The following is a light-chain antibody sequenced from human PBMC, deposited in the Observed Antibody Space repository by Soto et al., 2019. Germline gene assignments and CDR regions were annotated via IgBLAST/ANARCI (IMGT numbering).Light chain of an antibody. CDR1: RSDIGGYKY. Sequence: QSALTQPASVSGSPGQSITISCTGTRSDIGGYKYVSWYQQHPGNAPKLMIYEVSNRPSGVSDRFSGSKFGNTASLTISGLQAEDEADYYCSSYTSSRTRVIFGGGTKLTVL. CDR2: EVS. CDR3: SSYTSSRTRVI. J-gene: IGLJ2*01. V-gene: IGLV2-14*01.